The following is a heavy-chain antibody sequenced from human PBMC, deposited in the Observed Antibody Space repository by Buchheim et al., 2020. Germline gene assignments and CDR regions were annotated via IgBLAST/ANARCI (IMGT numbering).Heavy chain of an antibody. D-gene: IGHD3-10*01. Sequence: QVQLQESGPGLVKPSQTLSLTCTVSGGSISSGGYYWSWIRQHPGKGLEWIVYIYYSGSTYYNPSLKSRVTIAVDTSKNQFSLKLSSVTAADTAVYYCARDRAFGVYGSGSHGYYYYGMDVWGQGTT. CDR1: GGSISSGGYY. CDR3: ARDRAFGVYGSGSHGYYYYGMDV. J-gene: IGHJ6*02. CDR2: IYYSGST. V-gene: IGHV4-31*03.